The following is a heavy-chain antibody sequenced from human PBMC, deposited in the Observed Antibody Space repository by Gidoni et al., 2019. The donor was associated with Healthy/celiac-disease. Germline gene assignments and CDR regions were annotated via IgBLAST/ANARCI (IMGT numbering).Heavy chain of an antibody. J-gene: IGHJ6*02. Sequence: QLQLQESGPGLVKPSETLSLTCTVSGGSISSSSYYWGWIRQPPGKGLEWIGSIYYSGSTYYNPSLKSRVTISVDTSKHQFSLKLSSVTAADTAVYYCARLFCGTRLRYFDWLLGSYGMDVWGQGTTVTVSS. V-gene: IGHV4-39*01. CDR2: IYYSGST. CDR1: GGSISSSSYY. CDR3: ARLFCGTRLRYFDWLLGSYGMDV. D-gene: IGHD3-9*01.